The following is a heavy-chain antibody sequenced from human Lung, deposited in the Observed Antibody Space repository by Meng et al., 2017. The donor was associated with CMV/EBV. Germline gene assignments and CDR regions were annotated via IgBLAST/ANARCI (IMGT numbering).Heavy chain of an antibody. CDR2: IWFDGSFK. D-gene: IGHD2-2*01. J-gene: IGHJ4*02. CDR1: GFSFSSFA. Sequence: SXAASGFSFSSFAMHWVRQAPGKGLEWVAVIWFDGSFKFYGDSVQGRFTISRDNSKNILYLEMNNLRAEDTAVYYCAKVPCSSTSCYPYYFDYWXQGSXVTVSS. CDR3: AKVPCSSTSCYPYYFDY. V-gene: IGHV3-33*06.